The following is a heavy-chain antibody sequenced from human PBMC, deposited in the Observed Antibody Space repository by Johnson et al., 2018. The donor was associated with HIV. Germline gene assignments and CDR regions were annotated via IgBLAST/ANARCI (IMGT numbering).Heavy chain of an antibody. CDR1: GFTFSGYG. V-gene: IGHV3-30*02. J-gene: IGHJ3*02. Sequence: QVQLVESGGGVVQPGGSLRLSCTTSGFTFSGYGMHWVRQSPGRGLEWVAFIYYDGIKKYYADSVRGRLTISRDNSKNPVYLQMSSLRAEDTAVYYCAKDVGNFWPDAFDIWGQGTMVTVSS. CDR2: IYYDGIKK. CDR3: AKDVGNFWPDAFDI. D-gene: IGHD1-26*01.